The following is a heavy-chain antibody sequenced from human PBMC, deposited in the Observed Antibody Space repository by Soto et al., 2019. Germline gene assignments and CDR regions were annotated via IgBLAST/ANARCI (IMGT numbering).Heavy chain of an antibody. V-gene: IGHV3-23*01. J-gene: IGHJ4*02. CDR2: ISGSGVST. Sequence: EVQLLESGGGLVQPGGSLRLSCAASGFTFSSYAMNWVRRAPGKGLEWVSGISGSGVSTYYADSVKGRFTISRDNSKNTLYLQMNSLRAEDTAVYYCATTTNYFDYWGQGTLVTVSS. CDR1: GFTFSSYA. D-gene: IGHD1-7*01. CDR3: ATTTNYFDY.